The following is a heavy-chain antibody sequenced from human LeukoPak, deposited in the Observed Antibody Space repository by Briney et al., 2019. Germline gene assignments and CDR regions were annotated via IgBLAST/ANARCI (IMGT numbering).Heavy chain of an antibody. CDR2: IYTSGST. CDR3: AGDRYYYDSSGYLFDY. CDR1: GGSISSYY. J-gene: IGHJ4*02. V-gene: IGHV4-4*07. D-gene: IGHD3-22*01. Sequence: SETLSLTCTVSGGSISSYYWSWIRQPAGKGLEWIGRIYTSGSTNYSPSLKSRATMSVDTSKNQFSLKLSSVTAADTAVYYCAGDRYYYDSSGYLFDYWGQGTLVTVSS.